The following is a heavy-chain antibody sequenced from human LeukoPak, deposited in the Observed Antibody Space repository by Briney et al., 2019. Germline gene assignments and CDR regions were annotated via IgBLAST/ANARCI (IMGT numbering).Heavy chain of an antibody. V-gene: IGHV1-69*04. Sequence: SVKVSCKASGGTFSSYAISWVRQAPGQGLEWMGRIIPILGIANYAQKFQGRVTITADKSTSTAYLELSSLRSEDTAVYYCARQLYYYGSGSPFDPWGQGTLVTVFS. CDR1: GGTFSSYA. J-gene: IGHJ5*02. CDR3: ARQLYYYGSGSPFDP. CDR2: IIPILGIA. D-gene: IGHD3-10*01.